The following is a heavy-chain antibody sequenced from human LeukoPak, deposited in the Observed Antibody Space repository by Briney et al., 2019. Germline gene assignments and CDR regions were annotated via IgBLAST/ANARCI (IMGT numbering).Heavy chain of an antibody. CDR3: AMGAIVATIDY. J-gene: IGHJ4*02. CDR1: GFTVSSSY. D-gene: IGHD5-12*01. V-gene: IGHV3-66*01. CDR2: ISSAGTT. Sequence: PGGSLRLSCAASGFTVSSSYMSWVRQAPGKGLEWVSIISSAGTTYYADSVKGRFTISRDKSKNTLYLQMSSLRVEDTAVYYCAMGAIVATIDYWGQGTLVTVSS.